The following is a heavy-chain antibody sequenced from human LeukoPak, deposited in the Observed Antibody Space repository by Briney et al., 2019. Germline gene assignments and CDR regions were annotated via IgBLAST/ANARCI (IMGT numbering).Heavy chain of an antibody. V-gene: IGHV4-59*01. CDR1: GGSISSYY. Sequence: ETLSLTCTVSGGSISSYYWSWIRQPPGKGLEWIGYIYYSGSTNYNPSLKSRVTISVDTSKNQFSLKLSSVTAADTAVYYCATSSSSSGAFDIWGQGTMVIVSS. J-gene: IGHJ3*02. CDR3: ATSSSSSGAFDI. D-gene: IGHD6-6*01. CDR2: IYYSGST.